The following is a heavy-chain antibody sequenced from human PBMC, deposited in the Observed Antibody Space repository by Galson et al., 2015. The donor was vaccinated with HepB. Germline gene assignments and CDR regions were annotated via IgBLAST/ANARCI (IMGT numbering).Heavy chain of an antibody. V-gene: IGHV3-21*01. CDR2: ISSSSSYI. J-gene: IGHJ4*02. D-gene: IGHD4-11*01. Sequence: SLRLSCAASGFTFSSYSMNWVRQAPGKGLEWVSSISSSSSYIYYADSVKGRFTISRDNAKNSLYLQMNSLRAEDTAVYYCARGGASYSNYVGAAFDYWGQGTLVTVSS. CDR1: GFTFSSYS. CDR3: ARGGASYSNYVGAAFDY.